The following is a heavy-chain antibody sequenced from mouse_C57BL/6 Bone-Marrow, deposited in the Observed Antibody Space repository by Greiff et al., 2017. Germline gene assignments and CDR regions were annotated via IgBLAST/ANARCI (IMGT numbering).Heavy chain of an antibody. Sequence: VQLQQSGAELVKPGASVKLSCTASGFNIKDYYMHWVKQRTEQGLEWIGRIDPEDGETKYAPKFQGKATITADTSSNTADLQLSSLTSEDTAVYYCARAPYLVSNFDVWGTGTTVTVSS. V-gene: IGHV14-2*01. CDR3: ARAPYLVSNFDV. D-gene: IGHD2-2*01. CDR1: GFNIKDYY. CDR2: IDPEDGET. J-gene: IGHJ1*03.